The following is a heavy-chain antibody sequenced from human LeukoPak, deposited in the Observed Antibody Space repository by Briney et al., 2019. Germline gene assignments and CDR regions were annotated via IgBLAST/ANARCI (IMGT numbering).Heavy chain of an antibody. Sequence: GASVKVSCKASGYSFTSHYMHWVRQAPGQGLEWMGWINPNSGGTNYAQKFQGRVTMTRDTSITTAYMELTSLRSDDTAVYYCARDLFYSVSGTYYNVGRVFNYWGQGTLVTVSS. CDR1: GYSFTSHY. CDR2: INPNSGGT. J-gene: IGHJ4*02. CDR3: ARDLFYSVSGTYYNVGRVFNY. D-gene: IGHD3-10*01. V-gene: IGHV1-2*02.